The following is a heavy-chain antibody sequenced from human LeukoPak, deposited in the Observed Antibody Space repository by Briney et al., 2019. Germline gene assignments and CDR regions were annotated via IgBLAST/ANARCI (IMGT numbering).Heavy chain of an antibody. CDR2: TYYRSKWFF. D-gene: IGHD3-3*01. CDR3: ARRKSYESYYMDV. Sequence: SQTLSLTCAISGDSVSSTSSAWHWIRQSPSRVLEWLGRTYYRSKWFFDYAVSVRSRLTINPDTSTNQVSLQLTSVTPEDTAVYYCARRKSYESYYMDVWGKGTMVAVSS. CDR1: GDSVSSTSSA. V-gene: IGHV6-1*01. J-gene: IGHJ6*03.